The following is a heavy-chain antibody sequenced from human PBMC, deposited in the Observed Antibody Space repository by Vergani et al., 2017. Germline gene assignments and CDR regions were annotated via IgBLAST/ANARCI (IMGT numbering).Heavy chain of an antibody. CDR2: IDRNYGVK. J-gene: IGHJ2*01. D-gene: IGHD3-16*01. V-gene: IGHV3-9*01. CDR3: VKDNDYDADGPFDL. Sequence: VEAGGGLVQPGGSLRLSCTASGFTFQAFAFHWVRQVSGRGLEWVSGIDRNYGVKNGNSFEGRFSISRDNAKKALFLQMNNLRNEDTALYFCVKDNDYDADGPFDLWGRGTLVTVSS. CDR1: GFTFQAFA.